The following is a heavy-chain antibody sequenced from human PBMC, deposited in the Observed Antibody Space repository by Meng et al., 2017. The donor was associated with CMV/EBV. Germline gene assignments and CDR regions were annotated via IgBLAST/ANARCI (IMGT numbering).Heavy chain of an antibody. CDR2: INPNSGGT. J-gene: IGHJ5*02. V-gene: IGHV1-2*02. CDR3: ARDRVAVAGNHWFDP. D-gene: IGHD6-19*01. Sequence: VKQEKLGPRVKKPGTYAKVPCKATGYTFTGYYMHWVRQAPGQGLEWMGWINPNSGGTNYAQKFQGRVTMTRDTSISTAYMELSRLRFDDTAVYYCARDRVAVAGNHWFDPWGQGTLVTVSS. CDR1: GYTFTGYY.